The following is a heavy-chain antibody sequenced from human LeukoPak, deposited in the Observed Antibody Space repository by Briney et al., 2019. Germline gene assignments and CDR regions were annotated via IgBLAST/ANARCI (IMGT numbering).Heavy chain of an antibody. CDR3: ARKGDRGSAGFFDY. CDR2: IYHSGSI. D-gene: IGHD1-26*01. J-gene: IGHJ4*02. V-gene: IGHV4-59*02. Sequence: SLTCTVSGRSVSSYYWRWIRQPPGKGMEWIGHIYHSGSINYSPSLTSRVTMSVDRSKNQFSLKLSSVTAADTALYYCARKGDRGSAGFFDYWGQGTLVTVSS. CDR1: GRSVSSYY.